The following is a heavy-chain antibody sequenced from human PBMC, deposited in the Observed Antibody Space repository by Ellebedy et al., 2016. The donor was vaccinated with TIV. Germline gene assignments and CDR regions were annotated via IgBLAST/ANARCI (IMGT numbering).Heavy chain of an antibody. CDR1: GFIFSDYY. CDR2: ISSSGSTT. Sequence: GESLKISCAASGFIFSDYYMIWIRQAPGKGLEWVAFISSSGSTTYHADSVKGRFTISRDNAKNSLYLQMNSLRAEDTAVYYCARDNYKVSVAGSNWGQGTLVTVSS. CDR3: ARDNYKVSVAGSN. V-gene: IGHV3-11*04. J-gene: IGHJ4*02. D-gene: IGHD6-19*01.